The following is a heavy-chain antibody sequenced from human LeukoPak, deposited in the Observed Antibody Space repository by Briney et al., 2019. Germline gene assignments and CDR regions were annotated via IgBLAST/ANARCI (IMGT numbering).Heavy chain of an antibody. D-gene: IGHD3-10*01. CDR1: GFTFSSYA. CDR2: ISASGDNT. V-gene: IGHV3-23*01. CDR3: AKEMGFKIREVMLGFFDY. J-gene: IGHJ4*02. Sequence: GGSLRLSCAASGFTFSSYAMSWVRQAPGKGLEWVSAISASGDNTYYADSVKGRFTISRDNSKKTLYLQMNSLRAEDTAVYYCAKEMGFKIREVMLGFFDYWGQGTLVTVSS.